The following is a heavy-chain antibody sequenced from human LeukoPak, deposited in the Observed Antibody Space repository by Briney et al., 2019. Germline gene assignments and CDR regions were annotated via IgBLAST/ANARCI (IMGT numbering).Heavy chain of an antibody. D-gene: IGHD6-13*01. Sequence: GSLRLSCAAPGFTFSSYDMHWVRQTTGKGLEWVAAIGTAYDTYYPGSVKGRFTISRENAKNSLYLQMNSLRAGDTAVYYCARATAGFDYWGQGTLVTVSS. CDR2: IGTAYDT. CDR1: GFTFSSYD. CDR3: ARATAGFDY. V-gene: IGHV3-13*01. J-gene: IGHJ4*02.